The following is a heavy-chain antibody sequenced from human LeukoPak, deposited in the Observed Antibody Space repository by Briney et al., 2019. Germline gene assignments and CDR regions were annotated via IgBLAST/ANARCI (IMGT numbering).Heavy chain of an antibody. Sequence: PSETLSLTCTVSGGSISSHYWSWIRQPPGKGLEWVSAISGSGGSTYYADSVKGRFTISRDNSKNTLYLQMNSLRAEDTAVYYCAKDDRAMAPYYFDYWGQGTLVTVSS. CDR3: AKDDRAMAPYYFDY. CDR2: ISGSGGST. CDR1: GGSISSHY. V-gene: IGHV3-23*01. D-gene: IGHD5-18*01. J-gene: IGHJ4*02.